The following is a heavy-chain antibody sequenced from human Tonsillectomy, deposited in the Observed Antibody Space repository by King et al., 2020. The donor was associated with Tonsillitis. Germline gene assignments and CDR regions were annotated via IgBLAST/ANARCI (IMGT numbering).Heavy chain of an antibody. Sequence: VQLVESGGGLVKPGGSLRLSCAASGFTFSDYYMSWIRQAPGKGLEWVSYISSSSSYTNYADSVKGRFTISRDNAKNSLYLQMNSLRAEDTAVYYCARTHDHCSGGSCYSAPHDYWGQGTLVTVSS. V-gene: IGHV3-11*06. J-gene: IGHJ4*02. CDR3: ARTHDHCSGGSCYSAPHDY. CDR2: ISSSSSYT. D-gene: IGHD2-15*01. CDR1: GFTFSDYY.